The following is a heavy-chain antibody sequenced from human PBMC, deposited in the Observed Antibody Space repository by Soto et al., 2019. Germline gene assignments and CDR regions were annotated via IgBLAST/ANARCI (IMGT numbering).Heavy chain of an antibody. V-gene: IGHV1-8*01. CDR3: ARARGDYAYWYFDL. CDR2: MNPNSGNT. J-gene: IGHJ2*01. CDR1: GYTFTSYD. D-gene: IGHD4-17*01. Sequence: QVQLVQSGAEVKKPGASVKVSCKASGYTFTSYDINWARQATGQGLEWMGWMNPNSGNTGYAQKFQGRVTMTRNTSISTAYMELSSLRSEDTAVYYCARARGDYAYWYFDLWGRGTLVTVSS.